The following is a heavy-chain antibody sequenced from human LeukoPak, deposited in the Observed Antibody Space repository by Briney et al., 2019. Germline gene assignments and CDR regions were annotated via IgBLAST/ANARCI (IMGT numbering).Heavy chain of an antibody. Sequence: EPSETLSLTCTVSGGSISSYHWSWIRQPAGKGLEWIGHIYTSGNTDYNPSLKSRVTMSVDTSKNQFSLKLNSVTAADTAVYYCARVGDYALKDWGQGTLVTVSS. V-gene: IGHV4-4*07. J-gene: IGHJ4*02. CDR2: IYTSGNT. CDR3: ARVGDYALKD. CDR1: GGSISSYH. D-gene: IGHD3-16*01.